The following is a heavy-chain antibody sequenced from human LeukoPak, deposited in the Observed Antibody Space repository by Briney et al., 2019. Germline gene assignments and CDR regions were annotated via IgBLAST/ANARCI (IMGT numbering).Heavy chain of an antibody. CDR1: GGTFSSYA. CDR2: IIPILGIA. Sequence: SVKVSCKASGGTFSSYAISWVRQAPGQGLEWMGRIIPILGIANYAQKFQGRVTITADKSTSTAYMELSSLRSEDTAVYYGARDHGIWFGELPPLTYYYYGMDVWGQGTTVTVSS. CDR3: ARDHGIWFGELPPLTYYYYGMDV. D-gene: IGHD3-10*01. V-gene: IGHV1-69*04. J-gene: IGHJ6*02.